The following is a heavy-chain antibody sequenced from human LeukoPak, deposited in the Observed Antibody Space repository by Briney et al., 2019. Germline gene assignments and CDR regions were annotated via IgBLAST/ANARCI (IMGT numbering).Heavy chain of an antibody. CDR3: ARRGSGSYYKSWFDP. CDR1: GGSISSYY. D-gene: IGHD3-10*01. J-gene: IGHJ5*02. V-gene: IGHV4-59*08. Sequence: SETLSLTCTVSGGSISSYYWSWIRQPPGKGLEWIGYIYYSGSTNYNPSLKSRVTISVDTSKNQFSLKLSSVTAADTAVYYCARRGSGSYYKSWFDPWGQGTLVTVSS. CDR2: IYYSGST.